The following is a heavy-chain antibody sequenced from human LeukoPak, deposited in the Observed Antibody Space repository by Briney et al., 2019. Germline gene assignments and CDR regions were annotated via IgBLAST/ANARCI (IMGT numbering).Heavy chain of an antibody. Sequence: ASVKVSCKASGYTFTSSYINWVRPAPGQGLEWMGWISAYNGKTNYAQKFQGRVTMTTDSSTNTAYMDLTSLRSDDTAVYYCARGGTYYPCIDYWGQGTLVTVSS. D-gene: IGHD1-26*01. J-gene: IGHJ4*02. CDR1: GYTFTSSY. CDR3: ARGGTYYPCIDY. V-gene: IGHV1-18*01. CDR2: ISAYNGKT.